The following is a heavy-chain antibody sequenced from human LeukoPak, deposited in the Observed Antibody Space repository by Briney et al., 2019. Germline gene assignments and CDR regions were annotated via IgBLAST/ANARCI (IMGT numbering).Heavy chain of an antibody. CDR1: GYTFTGYT. V-gene: IGHV1-3*01. CDR3: ARDGGNSRGYSSSWYIRAHAFDI. J-gene: IGHJ3*02. CDR2: INAGNGNT. Sequence: ASVKVSCKASGYTFTGYTMHWVRQAPGQRPEWMGWINAGNGNTKYSQKLQGRVTITRDTSASSIYMELSSLGSEDTAVYYCARDGGNSRGYSSSWYIRAHAFDIWGQGTMVTVSS. D-gene: IGHD6-13*01.